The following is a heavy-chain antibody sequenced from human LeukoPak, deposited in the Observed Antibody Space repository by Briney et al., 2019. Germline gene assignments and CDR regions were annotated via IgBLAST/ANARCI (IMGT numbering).Heavy chain of an antibody. D-gene: IGHD6-19*01. Sequence: ASVKVSCKASGYTFTGYYMHWVRQAPGQGLEWMGWINPNSGGTNYAQKFQGRVTMTRDTSISTAYMELSRLRSDDTAVYYCARVGSSGRTAHFDYWGQGTLVTVSS. CDR2: INPNSGGT. CDR3: ARVGSSGRTAHFDY. V-gene: IGHV1-2*02. J-gene: IGHJ4*02. CDR1: GYTFTGYY.